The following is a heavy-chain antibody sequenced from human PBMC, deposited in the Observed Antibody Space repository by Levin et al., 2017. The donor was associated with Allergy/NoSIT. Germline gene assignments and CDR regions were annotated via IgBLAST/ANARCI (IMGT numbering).Heavy chain of an antibody. CDR2: IYYSGST. CDR3: ARDFHDYVWGSYRANDAFDI. V-gene: IGHV4-30-4*01. CDR1: GGSISSGDYY. J-gene: IGHJ3*02. Sequence: SQTLSLTCTVSGGSISSGDYYWSWIRQPPGKGLEWIGYIYYSGSTYYNPSLKSRVTISVDTSKNQFSLKLSSVTAADTAVYYCARDFHDYVWGSYRANDAFDIWGQGTMVTVSS. D-gene: IGHD3-16*02.